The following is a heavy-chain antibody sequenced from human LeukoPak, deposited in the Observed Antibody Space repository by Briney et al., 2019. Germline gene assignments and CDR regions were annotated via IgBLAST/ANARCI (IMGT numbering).Heavy chain of an antibody. CDR3: ARGKDSSGYYPLDY. Sequence: ASVKVSCKASGYTFTSYDISWVRQAPGQGLEWMGWISAYNGNTNYAQKLQDRVTMTTDTSTSTGYMELRSLRSDDTAVYYCARGKDSSGYYPLDYWGQGTLVTVSS. D-gene: IGHD3-22*01. CDR2: ISAYNGNT. CDR1: GYTFTSYD. J-gene: IGHJ4*02. V-gene: IGHV1-18*01.